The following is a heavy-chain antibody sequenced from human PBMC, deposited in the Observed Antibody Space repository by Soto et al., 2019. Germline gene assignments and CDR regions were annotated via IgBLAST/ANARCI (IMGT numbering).Heavy chain of an antibody. CDR1: GFTFTYYA. D-gene: IGHD2-2*01. CDR2: ISANGQGI. J-gene: IGHJ4*02. V-gene: IGHV3-23*01. CDR3: AKDRDYPRDQFHY. Sequence: EVQLLESGGGLVQPGGSLRLSCTASGFTFTYYAFSWVRQAPGKGLEWVSAISANGQGIYYADSVRGRFTISRDNSKNTVFLHMDSLRAEDTDVYYCAKDRDYPRDQFHYWGQGTLVTVSS.